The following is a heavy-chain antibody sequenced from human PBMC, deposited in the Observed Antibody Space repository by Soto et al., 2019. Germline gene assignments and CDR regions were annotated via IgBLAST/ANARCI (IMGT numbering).Heavy chain of an antibody. CDR3: ARTPPGLWSNYYFDY. V-gene: IGHV3-11*06. CDR2: ISSSSSYT. J-gene: IGHJ4*02. CDR1: GFTFSDYY. D-gene: IGHD3-10*01. Sequence: GGSLRLSSAASGFTFSDYYMSWIRQAPGKGLEWVSFISSSSSYTNYADSVKGRFTISRDNAKNSLYLQMNSLRAEDTAVYYCARTPPGLWSNYYFDYWGQGTLVTVSS.